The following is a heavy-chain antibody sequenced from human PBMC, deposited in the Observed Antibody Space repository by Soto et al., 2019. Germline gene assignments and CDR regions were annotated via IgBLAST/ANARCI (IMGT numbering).Heavy chain of an antibody. CDR2: ISWNSGSI. J-gene: IGHJ4*02. CDR1: GFTFDDYA. D-gene: IGHD3-10*01. Sequence: EVQLVESGGGLVQPGRSLRLSCAASGFTFDDYAMHWVRQAPGKGLEWVSGISWNSGSIGYADSVKGRFTISRDNAKNSLYLQMNSLRAEYTALYYCVYMVRGYWGQGTLVTVSS. CDR3: VYMVRGY. V-gene: IGHV3-9*01.